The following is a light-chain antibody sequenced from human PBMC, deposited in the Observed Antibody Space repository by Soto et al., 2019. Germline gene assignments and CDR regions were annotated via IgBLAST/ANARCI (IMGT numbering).Light chain of an antibody. V-gene: IGKV1-5*03. J-gene: IGKJ1*01. CDR2: KSS. CDR1: QSVSSW. Sequence: DIQMTQSPSTLSASVGDRVTITCRASQSVSSWLAWYQKKPEKAPKLLIYKSSSLESGVPSRFSGSGSGTEFSLTISCLQPDDIATYYCQQYNIYWSFGQGTKVEIK. CDR3: QQYNIYWS.